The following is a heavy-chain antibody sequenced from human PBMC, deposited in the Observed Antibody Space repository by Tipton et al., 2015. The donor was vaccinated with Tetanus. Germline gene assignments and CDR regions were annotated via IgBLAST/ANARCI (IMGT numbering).Heavy chain of an antibody. D-gene: IGHD5-18*01. CDR2: ITGGNT. CDR1: GFTFSNYA. CDR3: AREYSWSGRDY. J-gene: IGHJ4*02. Sequence: SLRLSCAASGFTFSNYAMSWVRQAPGKGLEWVSGITGGNTYYADSVKGRFTISRDNAKNSLYLQMNSLRVEDTAVYYCAREYSWSGRDYWGQGTLVTVSS. V-gene: IGHV3-23*01.